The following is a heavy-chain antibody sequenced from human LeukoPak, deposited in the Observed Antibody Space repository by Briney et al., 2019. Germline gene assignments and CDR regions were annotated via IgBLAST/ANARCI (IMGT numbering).Heavy chain of an antibody. CDR1: GYTFTSYG. CDR3: AREGGSVVPAAMKNFDY. J-gene: IGHJ4*02. D-gene: IGHD2-2*01. V-gene: IGHV1-18*01. CDR2: ISAYNGNT. Sequence: ASVKVSCKASGYTFTSYGISWVRQAPGQGLEWMGWISAYNGNTNYAQKLQGRVTVTTDTSTSTAYMELRSLRSDDTAVYYCAREGGSVVPAAMKNFDYWGQGTLVTVSS.